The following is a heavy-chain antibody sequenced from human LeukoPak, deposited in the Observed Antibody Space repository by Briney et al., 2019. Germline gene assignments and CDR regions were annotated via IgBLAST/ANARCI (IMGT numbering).Heavy chain of an antibody. D-gene: IGHD6-19*01. V-gene: IGHV4-39*01. CDR3: ARPAYSSGWYDY. CDR2: IYYSGST. CDR1: GGSISSSSYY. Sequence: PSETLSLTCTVSGGSISSSSYYWGWIRQPPGKGLEWIGSIYYSGSTYYNPSLKSRVTISLDTSKNQFSLKLSSVTAADTAVYYCARPAYSSGWYDYWGQGTLVTVSS. J-gene: IGHJ4*02.